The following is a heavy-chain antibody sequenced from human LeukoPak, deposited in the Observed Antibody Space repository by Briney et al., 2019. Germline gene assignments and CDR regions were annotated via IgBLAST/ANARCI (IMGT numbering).Heavy chain of an antibody. CDR3: ASLTYYDFWSGYYTWNYFDY. CDR2: IIPIFGTA. J-gene: IGHJ4*02. V-gene: IGHV1-69*13. CDR1: GGTFSSYA. D-gene: IGHD3-3*01. Sequence: SVKVFCKASGGTFSSYAISWVRQAPGQGPEWMGGIIPIFGTANYAQKFQGRVTITADESTSTAYMELSSLRSEDTAVYYCASLTYYDFWSGYYTWNYFDYWGQGTLVTVSS.